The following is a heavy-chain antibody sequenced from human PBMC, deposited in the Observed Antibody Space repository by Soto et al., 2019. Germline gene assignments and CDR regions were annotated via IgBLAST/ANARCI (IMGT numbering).Heavy chain of an antibody. CDR2: INHSGST. D-gene: IGHD4-17*01. Sequence: SGTLSLTCAVYGGSFSGYYWSWIRQPPGKGLEWIGEINHSGSTNYNPSLKSRVTISVDTSKNQFSLKLSSVTAADTAVYYCARLYGDYESSFYYYYGMDVWGQGTTVTVS. V-gene: IGHV4-34*01. J-gene: IGHJ6*02. CDR1: GGSFSGYY. CDR3: ARLYGDYESSFYYYYGMDV.